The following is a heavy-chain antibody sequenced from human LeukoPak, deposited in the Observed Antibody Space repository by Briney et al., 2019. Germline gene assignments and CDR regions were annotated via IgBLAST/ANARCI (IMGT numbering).Heavy chain of an antibody. CDR1: GYTFTSYA. Sequence: ASVKVSCKAPGYTFTSYAMHWVRQAPGQRLEWMGWINAGNGNTKYSQKFQGRVTITRDTSASTAYMELSSLRSEDTAVYYCARGPEIIAAAATYYFDYWGQGTLVTVSS. CDR3: ARGPEIIAAAATYYFDY. V-gene: IGHV1-3*01. J-gene: IGHJ4*02. D-gene: IGHD6-13*01. CDR2: INAGNGNT.